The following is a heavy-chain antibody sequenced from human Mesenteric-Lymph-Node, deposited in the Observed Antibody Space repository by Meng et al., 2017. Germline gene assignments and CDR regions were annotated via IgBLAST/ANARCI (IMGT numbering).Heavy chain of an antibody. D-gene: IGHD3-22*01. CDR3: ARVLGSGYDSSGYYKYFQH. Sequence: ASVKVSCKASGYTFTGYYMHWVRQAPGQGLEWMGWINPNSGGTNYAQKFQGRVTMTRDTSISTAYMELSRLRSDDTAVYYCARVLGSGYDSSGYYKYFQHWGQGTLVTVSS. J-gene: IGHJ1*01. CDR2: INPNSGGT. CDR1: GYTFTGYY. V-gene: IGHV1-2*02.